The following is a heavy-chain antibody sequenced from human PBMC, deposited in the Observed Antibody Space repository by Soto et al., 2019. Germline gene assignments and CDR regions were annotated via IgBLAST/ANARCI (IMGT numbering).Heavy chain of an antibody. CDR1: GGSVSCSHL. Sequence: SDTLSLTCGVSGGSVSCSHLWTWVRQSPERGLECIGQIYHSGITNYNPSLKSRVTISVDKTQNYFSLTLRSVTAADTAIYYCVADVHFDFWRGSSTGHYFDYWG. J-gene: IGHJ4*01. V-gene: IGHV4-4*02. CDR3: VADVHFDFWRGSSTGHYFDY. D-gene: IGHD3-3*01. CDR2: IYHSGIT.